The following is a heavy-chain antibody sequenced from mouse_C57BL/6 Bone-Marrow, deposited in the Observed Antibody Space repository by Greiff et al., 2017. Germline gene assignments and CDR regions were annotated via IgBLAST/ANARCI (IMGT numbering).Heavy chain of an antibody. J-gene: IGHJ1*03. Sequence: VQLQQSGPELVKPGASVKISCKASGYTFTDYYMNWVKQSHGKSLEWIGDINPNNGGTSYNQKFKGKATLTVDKSSSTAYMELRSLTSEDSAVYYCARSRVTTAHFDVWGTGTTVTVSS. V-gene: IGHV1-26*01. D-gene: IGHD1-2*01. CDR2: INPNNGGT. CDR3: ARSRVTTAHFDV. CDR1: GYTFTDYY.